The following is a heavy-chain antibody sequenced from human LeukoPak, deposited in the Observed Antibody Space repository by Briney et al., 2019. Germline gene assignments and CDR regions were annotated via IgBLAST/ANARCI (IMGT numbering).Heavy chain of an antibody. CDR1: GFTFRTYI. CDR2: LSGDAMTT. J-gene: IGHJ5*01. CDR3: AKDASPYSNYAVRWFDS. Sequence: GGSLRLSCTASGFTFRTYIMAWVRQVPGKGLGWISALSGDAMTTYYAVPVKGRFTISRDNFRNTLTLQMDSLRADDSAVYYCAKDASPYSNYAVRWFDSWGQGTLVTASS. D-gene: IGHD4/OR15-4a*01. V-gene: IGHV3-23*01.